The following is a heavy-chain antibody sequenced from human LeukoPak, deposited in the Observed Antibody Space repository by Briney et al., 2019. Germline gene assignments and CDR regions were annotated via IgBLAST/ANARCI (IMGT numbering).Heavy chain of an antibody. J-gene: IGHJ4*02. CDR3: ARDVEGHIAVPDY. D-gene: IGHD6-19*01. CDR2: ISAYNGNT. CDR1: GYTFTIYG. Sequence: ASVKVSFKASGYTFTIYGISWVRQAPGQGREWMGWISAYNGNTNYAQKLQGRVTMTTDTSTSTAYMELRSLRSDDTAVYYCARDVEGHIAVPDYWGQGTLVTVSS. V-gene: IGHV1-18*04.